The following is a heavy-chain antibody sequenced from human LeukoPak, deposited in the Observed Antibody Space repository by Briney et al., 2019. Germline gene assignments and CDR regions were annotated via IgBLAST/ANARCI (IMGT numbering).Heavy chain of an antibody. V-gene: IGHV1-18*01. Sequence: ASVKVSCKASGYTFTSYGISWVRQAPGQGLEGMGWISVYNGNTNYSQKLQGRVTMTTDTSTSTAYMELRSLRSDDTAVYYCARAYYDFWSGYSVDYWGQGTLVTVSS. CDR1: GYTFTSYG. CDR2: ISVYNGNT. D-gene: IGHD3-3*01. J-gene: IGHJ4*02. CDR3: ARAYYDFWSGYSVDY.